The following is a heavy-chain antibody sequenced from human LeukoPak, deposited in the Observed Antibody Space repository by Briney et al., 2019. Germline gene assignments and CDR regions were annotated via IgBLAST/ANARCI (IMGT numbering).Heavy chain of an antibody. CDR3: AKGRNEDGGAALIY. V-gene: IGHV3-23*01. D-gene: IGHD4-23*01. Sequence: GRCLRPSCAASGLTFSPYAMSGVPQAPGKGLECGSSMNGSGGNTFYADSVRGRFTISRDNSKNTLSLQTNSLRAKDTAAYHCAKGRNEDGGAALIYWGQGTLVTVSS. CDR1: GLTFSPYA. J-gene: IGHJ4*02. CDR2: MNGSGGNT.